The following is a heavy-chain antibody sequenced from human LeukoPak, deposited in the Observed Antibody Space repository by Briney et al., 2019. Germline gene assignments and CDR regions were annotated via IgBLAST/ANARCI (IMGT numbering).Heavy chain of an antibody. Sequence: GGSLRLSCAASGFTFSSYSMNWVRQAPGKGLEWVSSISSSSSYIYYADSVKGRFTISRDNAKNSLYLQMNSLRAEDTAVYYCASPTQIAAAGTGAFDIWDQGTMVTVSS. CDR3: ASPTQIAAAGTGAFDI. CDR1: GFTFSSYS. D-gene: IGHD6-13*01. J-gene: IGHJ3*02. V-gene: IGHV3-21*01. CDR2: ISSSSSYI.